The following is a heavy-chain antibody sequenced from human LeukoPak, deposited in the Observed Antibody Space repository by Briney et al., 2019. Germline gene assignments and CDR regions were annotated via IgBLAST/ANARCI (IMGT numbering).Heavy chain of an antibody. D-gene: IGHD6-19*01. CDR2: IRSSSSYT. CDR3: ARGPSSGWPDY. J-gene: IGHJ4*02. CDR1: GFTFIKDY. Sequence: GRSLRLSCAASGFTFIKDYMSCVRQAAGKWLEWVSYIRSSSSYTKYADSVKGRFTISRDNAKNSLYQQMNSLRAEDTAVYYCARGPSSGWPDYWGQGTLVTVSS. V-gene: IGHV3-11*06.